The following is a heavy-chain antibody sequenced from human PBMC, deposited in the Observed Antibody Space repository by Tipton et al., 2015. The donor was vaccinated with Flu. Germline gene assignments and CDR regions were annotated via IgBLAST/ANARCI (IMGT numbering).Heavy chain of an antibody. CDR3: ARDPSLGVPDYFDY. V-gene: IGHV4-59*12. CDR2: IYNSEYT. J-gene: IGHJ4*02. Sequence: LRLSCTVSGGSIGSFYWNWIRQPPGKGLEWIGYIYNSEYTKYNPSLRSRVTISVDTSKKQFSLQLRSVTAADTAVYYCARDPSLGVPDYFDYWGQGTLVTASS. CDR1: GGSIGSFY.